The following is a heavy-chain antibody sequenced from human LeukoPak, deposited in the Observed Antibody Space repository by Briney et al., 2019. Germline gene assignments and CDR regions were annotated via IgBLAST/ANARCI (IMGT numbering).Heavy chain of an antibody. V-gene: IGHV3-7*05. CDR3: ARWNSGWEFDY. D-gene: IGHD6-19*01. CDR1: AFSFSDYW. J-gene: IGHJ4*02. Sequence: PGGSLRLSCAASAFSFSDYWTTWVRQAPGKGLHWVAHIKRDGSEEYYVDSVKGRFTISRDNAKTSLYLQMNSLRAEDTAVYYCARWNSGWEFDYWGQGTLVSVSS. CDR2: IKRDGSEE.